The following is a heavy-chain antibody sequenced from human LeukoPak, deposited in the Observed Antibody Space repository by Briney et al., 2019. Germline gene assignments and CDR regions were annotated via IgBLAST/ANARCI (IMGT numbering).Heavy chain of an antibody. J-gene: IGHJ4*02. V-gene: IGHV3-7*05. Sequence: PGGSLRLSCAASGFSFSNYWMCWVRQAPGKGLEWVANINQDGSVKSSVGSVKGRFTISRDNAKNSLYLQMNSLRAEDTAVYFCARGAPYRDSDDYWGQGTLVTVSS. D-gene: IGHD1-14*01. CDR1: GFSFSNYW. CDR3: ARGAPYRDSDDY. CDR2: INQDGSVK.